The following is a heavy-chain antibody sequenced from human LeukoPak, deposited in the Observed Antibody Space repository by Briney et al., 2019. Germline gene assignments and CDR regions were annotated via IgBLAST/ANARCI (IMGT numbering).Heavy chain of an antibody. Sequence: GGSLRLSCVVSGFTVSTNYMNWVRQAPGKGLEWVSCISSSSSYIYYADSVKDRFTISRDNAKNSLYLQMNSLRAEDTAVYYCARTAYDSSGYGAFDIWGQGTMVTVSS. CDR3: ARTAYDSSGYGAFDI. J-gene: IGHJ3*02. D-gene: IGHD3-22*01. V-gene: IGHV3-21*01. CDR1: GFTVSTNY. CDR2: ISSSSSYI.